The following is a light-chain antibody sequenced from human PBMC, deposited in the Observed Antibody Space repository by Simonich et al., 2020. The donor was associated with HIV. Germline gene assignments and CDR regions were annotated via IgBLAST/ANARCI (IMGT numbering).Light chain of an antibody. CDR1: QSLLHSNGYTY. V-gene: IGKV2-28*01. CDR3: MQVLQTPLT. Sequence: DIVMTQSPLSLPFTPGEPASISCRSSQSLLHSNGYTYLDWYLQKPGQSPQLLIYLGSNRASGVPDRVSGGGSGTDFILKISRVEAEDVGVYYCMQVLQTPLTFGGGTKVEIK. J-gene: IGKJ4*01. CDR2: LGS.